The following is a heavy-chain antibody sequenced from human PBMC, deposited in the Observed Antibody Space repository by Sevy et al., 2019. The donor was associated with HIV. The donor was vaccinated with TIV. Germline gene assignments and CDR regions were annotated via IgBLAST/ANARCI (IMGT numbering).Heavy chain of an antibody. J-gene: IGHJ4*02. V-gene: IGHV3-23*01. D-gene: IGHD6-13*01. CDR2: ISGSGDSK. CDR1: GFTFNSHA. CDR3: AKSSLPYSDYHFDF. Sequence: GGSLRLSCEASGFTFNSHAMTWVRQAPGKGLEWVSAISGSGDSKYYAGSVKGRVTIYRDNSKNIMYLQMTRLGADDTAVYYCAKSSLPYSDYHFDFWGQGTVVTVSS.